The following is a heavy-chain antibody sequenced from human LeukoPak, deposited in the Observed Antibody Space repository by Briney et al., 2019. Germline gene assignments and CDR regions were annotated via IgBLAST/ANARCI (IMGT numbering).Heavy chain of an antibody. V-gene: IGHV4-59*01. D-gene: IGHD6-19*01. J-gene: IGHJ3*02. CDR2: IYYSVST. CDR3: ARRRTAVAGPVAFDI. CDR1: GGSIRNYY. Sequence: SETLSLTCTVSGGSIRNYYWSWIRQSPGKGLEWIGYIYYSVSTNYNPSLKSRVTISVDTSKNQFSLMLSSVTAADTAVYYCARRRTAVAGPVAFDIWGQGTMVTVSS.